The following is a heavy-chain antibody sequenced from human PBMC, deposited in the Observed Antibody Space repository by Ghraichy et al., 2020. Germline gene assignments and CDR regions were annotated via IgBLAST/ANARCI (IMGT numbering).Heavy chain of an antibody. CDR1: GFSFTNYW. Sequence: GGSLRLSCAASGFSFTNYWMHWVRQTPGKGLVWVSHLNIDGTTVNYADSVKGRFTISRDNAKNTMYLQMNSLTDEDTAVYYCVRSNKDGLRHFAYWGQGTLVTVSS. CDR3: VRSNKDGLRHFAY. J-gene: IGHJ4*02. D-gene: IGHD2-15*01. V-gene: IGHV3-74*01. CDR2: LNIDGTTV.